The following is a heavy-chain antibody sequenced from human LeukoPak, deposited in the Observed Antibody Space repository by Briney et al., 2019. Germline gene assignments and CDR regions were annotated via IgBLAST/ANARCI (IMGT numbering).Heavy chain of an antibody. CDR3: ARVGVPTGWFDP. CDR2: IYYSGST. CDR1: GGSISSYY. V-gene: IGHV4-59*01. J-gene: IGHJ5*02. D-gene: IGHD3-16*01. Sequence: PSETLSLTCTVSGGSISSYYWSWIRQPPGKGLEWIGYIYYSGSTNYNPSLKSRVTISVDTSKNQFSLKLSSVTAADTAVYCCARVGVPTGWFDPWGQGTLVTVSS.